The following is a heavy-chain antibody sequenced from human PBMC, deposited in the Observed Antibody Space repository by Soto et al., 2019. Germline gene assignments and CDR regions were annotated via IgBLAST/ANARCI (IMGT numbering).Heavy chain of an antibody. V-gene: IGHV3-21*01. CDR3: ARESEDLTSNFDY. Sequence: GGSLRLSCAASGFSFTRYSMNWVRQAPGKGLEWVSSISSTTNYIYYADSMKGRFTVPRDSAKNSVYLEMNSLSAEDTAVYYCARESEDLTSNFDYWGQGTLVTVS. J-gene: IGHJ4*02. CDR2: ISSTTNYI. CDR1: GFSFTRYS.